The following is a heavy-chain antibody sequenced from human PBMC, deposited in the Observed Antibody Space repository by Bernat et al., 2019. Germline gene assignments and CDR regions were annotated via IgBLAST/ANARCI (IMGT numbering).Heavy chain of an antibody. Sequence: QVQLVESGGGVVQPGRSLRLSCAASGFTFSSYGMHWVRQAPGKGLEWVAVISYDGSNKYYADSVKGRFTISRDNSKNTLYLQMNSLGAEDTAVYYCAKDRSADGYRNFNDYWGQGTLVTVSS. V-gene: IGHV3-30*18. CDR2: ISYDGSNK. D-gene: IGHD5-24*01. CDR1: GFTFSSYG. CDR3: AKDRSADGYRNFNDY. J-gene: IGHJ4*02.